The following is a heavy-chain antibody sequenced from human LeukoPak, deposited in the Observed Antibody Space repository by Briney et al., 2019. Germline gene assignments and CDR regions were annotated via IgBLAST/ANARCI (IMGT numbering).Heavy chain of an antibody. CDR3: AKGLRGSKMSAFDI. J-gene: IGHJ3*02. Sequence: GGSLRLSCAASGFTFSSYGMHWVGQAPGKGVEGVAVISYDGSNKYYADSVNGRFTISRDNSKNTLYLQMNSLRAEDTAVYYCAKGLRGSKMSAFDIWGQGTMVTVSS. V-gene: IGHV3-30*18. CDR2: ISYDGSNK. CDR1: GFTFSSYG. D-gene: IGHD1-26*01.